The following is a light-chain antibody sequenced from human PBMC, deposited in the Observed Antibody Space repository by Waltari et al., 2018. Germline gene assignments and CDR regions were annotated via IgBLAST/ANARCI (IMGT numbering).Light chain of an antibody. V-gene: IGKV1-12*01. Sequence: QMTQSPSSVSASVGDSVTITCRASQDVSNWLAWYQQKPGKAPKFLIYAASSLQRGVPSRFSGSGSGTDFTLTISSLQPDDFATYYCQQANTFPYTFGQGTKVEIK. J-gene: IGKJ2*01. CDR1: QDVSNW. CDR3: QQANTFPYT. CDR2: AAS.